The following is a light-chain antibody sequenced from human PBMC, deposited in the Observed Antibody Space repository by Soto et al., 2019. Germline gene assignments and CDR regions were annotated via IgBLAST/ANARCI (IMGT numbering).Light chain of an antibody. J-gene: IGKJ3*01. CDR3: QQYGDSVFT. V-gene: IGKV3-20*01. CDR2: GTS. Sequence: EIVLTQSPATLSLSPGERATLSCRASQSVNSGYLAWFQQKRGRAPRLLIYGTSGRATGIPDRFSGNGSRTDFTLTISRLEPEDFGVYYCQQYGDSVFTFGPGTKVDIK. CDR1: QSVNSGY.